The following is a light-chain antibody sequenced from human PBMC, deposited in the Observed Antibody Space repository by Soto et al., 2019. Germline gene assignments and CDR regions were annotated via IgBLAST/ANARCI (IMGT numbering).Light chain of an antibody. CDR1: QSVRRY. CDR3: QQYNDWPRRLT. J-gene: IGKJ4*01. CDR2: GAS. Sequence: EIVLTQSPATLSLSPGERATLSCRASQSVRRYLTWYQQKPGQAPRLLIYGASTRATGIPARFSGSGSGTEFTLTISSLQSEDFAVYYCQQYNDWPRRLTFGGGTKVDIK. V-gene: IGKV3-15*01.